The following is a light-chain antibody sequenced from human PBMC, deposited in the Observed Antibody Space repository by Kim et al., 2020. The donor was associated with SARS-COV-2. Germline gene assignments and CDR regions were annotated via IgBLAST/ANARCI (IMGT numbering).Light chain of an antibody. Sequence: EIVLTQSPATLSLSPGERATLSCRASQSVSRYLAWYQQTPGQAPRLLIYDTSNGATGIPARFSGSGSGTDFTLTISSLEPEDFAVYYCQQRFNWARTFGQGTKVQIK. CDR3: QQRFNWART. V-gene: IGKV3-11*01. CDR1: QSVSRY. J-gene: IGKJ1*01. CDR2: DTS.